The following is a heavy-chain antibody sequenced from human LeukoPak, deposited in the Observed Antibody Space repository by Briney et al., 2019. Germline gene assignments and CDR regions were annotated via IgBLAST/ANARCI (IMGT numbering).Heavy chain of an antibody. Sequence: PSETLSLTCAVYGGSFSGYYWSWIRQPPGKGLEWIGEINHSGSTNYNPSLKSRVTISVDTSKNQFSLKLSSVTAADTAVYYCARHGLWFGEGIGIWGQGTMVTVSS. J-gene: IGHJ3*02. D-gene: IGHD3-10*01. V-gene: IGHV4-34*01. CDR3: ARHGLWFGEGIGI. CDR1: GGSFSGYY. CDR2: INHSGST.